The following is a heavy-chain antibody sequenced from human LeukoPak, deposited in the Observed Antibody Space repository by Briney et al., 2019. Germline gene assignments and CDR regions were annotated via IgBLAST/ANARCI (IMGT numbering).Heavy chain of an antibody. D-gene: IGHD6-13*01. CDR3: ARDRERWQQLSSWAFDI. Sequence: GGSLRLSCAASGFTFSSYGMHWVRQAPGKGLEWVAFIRYDGSNKYYADSVKGRFTISRDNSKNTLYLQMNSLRAEDTAVYHCARDRERWQQLSSWAFDIWGQGTMVTVSS. CDR1: GFTFSSYG. J-gene: IGHJ3*02. V-gene: IGHV3-30*02. CDR2: IRYDGSNK.